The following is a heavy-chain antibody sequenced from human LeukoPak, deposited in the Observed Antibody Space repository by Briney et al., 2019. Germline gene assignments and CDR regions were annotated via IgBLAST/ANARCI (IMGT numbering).Heavy chain of an antibody. CDR2: IYTSGST. Sequence: SETLSLTCTVSGGSISSYWRWIRQPAGKGLEWIGRIYTSGSTNYNPSLKSRVTISVDTSKNQFSLKLSSVTAADTAVYYCARDALYGSGSYYLDYWGQGTLVTVSP. CDR1: GGSISSY. J-gene: IGHJ4*02. D-gene: IGHD3-10*01. CDR3: ARDALYGSGSYYLDY. V-gene: IGHV4-4*07.